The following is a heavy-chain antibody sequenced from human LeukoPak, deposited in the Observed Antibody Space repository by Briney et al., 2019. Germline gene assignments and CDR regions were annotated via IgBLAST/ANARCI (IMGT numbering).Heavy chain of an antibody. Sequence: SETLSLTCTVSGGSISSYYWSWIRQPPGKGLEWIGYIYYSGSTNYNPSLESRVTISVDTSKNQFSLKLSSVTAADTAVYYCARQDRSGWFYQSASAFDIWGQGTMVTVSS. CDR3: ARQDRSGWFYQSASAFDI. CDR2: IYYSGST. CDR1: GGSISSYY. D-gene: IGHD6-19*01. J-gene: IGHJ3*02. V-gene: IGHV4-59*08.